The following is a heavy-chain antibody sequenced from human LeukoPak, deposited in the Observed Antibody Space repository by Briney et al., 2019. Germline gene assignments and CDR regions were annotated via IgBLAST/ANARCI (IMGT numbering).Heavy chain of an antibody. V-gene: IGHV3-23*01. CDR3: AKGRIQSYMAPEY. J-gene: IGHJ4*02. Sequence: GGSLRLSCAASAFTFGSFGMSWVRQAPGKGLEWVSAISDTGSSTFYAGSVKGRFTISRDNSKNTLYLQMNSLRAEDTAVHYCAKGRIQSYMAPEYWGQGTLVTVSS. CDR2: ISDTGSST. CDR1: AFTFGSFG. D-gene: IGHD5-18*01.